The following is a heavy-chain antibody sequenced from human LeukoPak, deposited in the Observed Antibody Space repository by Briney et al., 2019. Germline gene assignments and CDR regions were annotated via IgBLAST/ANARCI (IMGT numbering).Heavy chain of an antibody. J-gene: IGHJ3*02. V-gene: IGHV4-59*08. CDR2: IYYSGST. CDR3: SRHQTAFDI. Sequence: SETLSLTCTVSGGSISSYYWSWIRQPPGKGLEWIGYIYYSGSTNYNPSLKSRVTISVDTSKNQFSLKLSSVTAADTAVYYCSRHQTAFDIWGQGTMVTVSS. CDR1: GGSISSYY.